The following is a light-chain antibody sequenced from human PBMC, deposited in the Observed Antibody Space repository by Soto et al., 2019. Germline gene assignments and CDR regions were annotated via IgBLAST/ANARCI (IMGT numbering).Light chain of an antibody. CDR2: EVS. CDR3: QQFGSSRWT. Sequence: DVVMTQTPLSLSVAPGQPASISCKSSQSLLHITGETFLFWYLQKPGQSPQLLIYEVSTRVSGVPDRFSGHGSGTDFTLTISRLEPEDSAVFYCQQFGSSRWTFGQGTKVDIK. V-gene: IGKV2-29*01. J-gene: IGKJ1*01. CDR1: QSLLHITGETF.